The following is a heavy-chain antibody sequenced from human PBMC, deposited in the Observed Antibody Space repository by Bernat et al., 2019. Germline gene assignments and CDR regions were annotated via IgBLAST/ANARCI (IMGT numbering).Heavy chain of an antibody. Sequence: EVQLVESGGGLVQPGGSLRLSCAASGLTSSSYWMHCVRQAPGKGLVWVLRINSDGSSTSYADPVKGRSTISRDKAKNTLYLQMNSLRPEDTAVYYCASAARYCSSTSCYYYYYMDVWGKGTTVTVSS. V-gene: IGHV3-74*01. D-gene: IGHD2-2*01. CDR3: ASAARYCSSTSCYYYYYMDV. CDR2: INSDGSST. J-gene: IGHJ6*03. CDR1: GLTSSSYW.